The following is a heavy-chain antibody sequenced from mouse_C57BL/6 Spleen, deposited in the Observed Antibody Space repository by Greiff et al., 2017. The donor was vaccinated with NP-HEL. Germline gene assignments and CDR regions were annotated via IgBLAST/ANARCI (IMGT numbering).Heavy chain of an antibody. J-gene: IGHJ1*03. D-gene: IGHD2-3*01. Sequence: QVQLQQSGAELVKPGASVKLSCKASGYTFTSYWMHWVKQRPGQGLEWIGMIHPNSGSTNYNEKFKSKATLTVDKSSSTAYMQLSSLTSEDSAVYYCANYDGYYWYFDVWGTGTTVTVSS. V-gene: IGHV1-64*01. CDR2: IHPNSGST. CDR1: GYTFTSYW. CDR3: ANYDGYYWYFDV.